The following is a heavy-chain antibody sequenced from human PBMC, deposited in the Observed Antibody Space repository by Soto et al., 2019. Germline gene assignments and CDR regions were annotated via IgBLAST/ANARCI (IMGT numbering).Heavy chain of an antibody. D-gene: IGHD3-16*01. CDR3: AMVDNYVTPTPQDV. CDR1: GYIFVNYG. CDR2: LSPYSGNT. J-gene: IGHJ6*02. Sequence: QVQLVQSGDEVRKPGSSVKVSCKASGYIFVNYGIAWVRQDPGQGLEWMGWLSPYSGNTHYASKVQGRLTMTTDTSTSTAYMDLGRLTSDDTAVYYCAMVDNYVTPTPQDVWGQGTTVTVSS. V-gene: IGHV1-18*01.